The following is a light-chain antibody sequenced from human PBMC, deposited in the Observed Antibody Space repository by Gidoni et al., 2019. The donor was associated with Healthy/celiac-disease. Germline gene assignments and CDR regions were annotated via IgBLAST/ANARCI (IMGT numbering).Light chain of an antibody. CDR3: QQLLT. Sequence: MTQSPSSLSASVGDRVTITCQASQDISNYLNWYQQKPGKAPKLLISDASTLETGVPSRFTGSGSGTDCTFTISSPQPDDIATYYCQQLLTFGPGTKVDIK. CDR1: QDISNY. CDR2: DAS. V-gene: IGKV1-33*01. J-gene: IGKJ3*01.